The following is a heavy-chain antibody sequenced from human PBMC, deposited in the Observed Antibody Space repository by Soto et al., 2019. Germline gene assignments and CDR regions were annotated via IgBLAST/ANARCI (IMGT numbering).Heavy chain of an antibody. D-gene: IGHD3-16*01. CDR3: VRWGSRNYASDFDN. V-gene: IGHV3-74*01. CDR1: GFTFSTYW. Sequence: EVQLVESGGGLVQPGGSLRLSCAASGFTFSTYWMHWVRQAPGKGLVWVSRINSDGSSINYADSVKVRFTISRDNAKNTLYLQMNSLRAEDTAVYYCVRWGSRNYASDFDNWGQGTLVTVSS. CDR2: INSDGSSI. J-gene: IGHJ4*02.